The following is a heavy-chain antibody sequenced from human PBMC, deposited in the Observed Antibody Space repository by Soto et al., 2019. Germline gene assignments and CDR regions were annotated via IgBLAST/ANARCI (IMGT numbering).Heavy chain of an antibody. V-gene: IGHV3-23*01. CDR2: ISGSGAST. Sequence: EVQLLESGGGLVQPGGSLRLSCAGSGFTSSSYAMSWVRQAPGKGLEWVSSISGSGASTYFADSVKGRFTISRDNSKNTLYLQMSSLRVEDMALYYCARAEAVNTGPDYWGQGTLVTVSS. D-gene: IGHD4-17*01. J-gene: IGHJ4*02. CDR1: GFTSSSYA. CDR3: ARAEAVNTGPDY.